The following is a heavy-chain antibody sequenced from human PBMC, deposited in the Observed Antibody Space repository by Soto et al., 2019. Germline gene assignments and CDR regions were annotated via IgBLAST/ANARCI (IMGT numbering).Heavy chain of an antibody. CDR1: RGSITNYF. Sequence: QVQLQEWGPGLVKPSETLSLTCTGSRGSITNYFWTWIRQPPGRGLEWIGYISYSGTTNYAASLKSRVTISVYTSANQFSLRVRSVTAADTAVYYCARLRGLGKVSPYFAPWGQGARVTVSS. CDR2: ISYSGTT. D-gene: IGHD3-16*01. V-gene: IGHV4-59*01. J-gene: IGHJ4*02. CDR3: ARLRGLGKVSPYFAP.